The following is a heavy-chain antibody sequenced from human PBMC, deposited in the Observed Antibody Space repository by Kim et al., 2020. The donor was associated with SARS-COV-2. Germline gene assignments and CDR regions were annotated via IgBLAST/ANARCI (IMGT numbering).Heavy chain of an antibody. J-gene: IGHJ6*02. D-gene: IGHD3-16*02. V-gene: IGHV3-43*02. CDR2: ISGDGGST. Sequence: GGSLRLSCAASGFTFDDYAMHWVRQAPGKGLEWVSLISGDGGSTYYADSVKGRFTISRDNSKNSLYLQMNSLRTEDTALYYCAKDIMITFGGVIAYGMDVWGQGTTVTVSS. CDR1: GFTFDDYA. CDR3: AKDIMITFGGVIAYGMDV.